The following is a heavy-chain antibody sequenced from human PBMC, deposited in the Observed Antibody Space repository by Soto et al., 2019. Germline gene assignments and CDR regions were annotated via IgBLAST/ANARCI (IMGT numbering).Heavy chain of an antibody. J-gene: IGHJ6*02. V-gene: IGHV3-48*02. CDR2: ISSSSSTI. D-gene: IGHD3-22*01. CDR1: GFTFSNYD. Sequence: GGSLRLSCAPSGFTFSNYDMNWVREAPGKGLEWVSYISSSSSTIYYADSVSGRVTISTDNTQNSLFLQMNSLRDEDTAVYYCSRALGHYDISGYYGTFYYYGMYVWGQGTTVTISS. CDR3: SRALGHYDISGYYGTFYYYGMYV.